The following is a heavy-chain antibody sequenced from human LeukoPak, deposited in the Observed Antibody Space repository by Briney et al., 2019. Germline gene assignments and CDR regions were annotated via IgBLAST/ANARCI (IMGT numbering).Heavy chain of an antibody. CDR1: GFIFSNYG. CDR2: TWSGGGSK. Sequence: GGSLRLSCAASGFIFSNYGVHWVRQAPGKGLEWVAVTWSGGGSKYYADSVKGRFTVSRGNSKNTVYLELNSLGAEDTAVYFCARGADTSGHYSYFDYWGQGTLVTVSS. CDR3: ARGADTSGHYSYFDY. V-gene: IGHV3-33*01. J-gene: IGHJ4*02. D-gene: IGHD3-22*01.